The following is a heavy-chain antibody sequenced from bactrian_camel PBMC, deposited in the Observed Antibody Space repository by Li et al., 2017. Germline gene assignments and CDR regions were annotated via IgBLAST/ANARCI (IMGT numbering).Heavy chain of an antibody. CDR2: IWSDGTTS. V-gene: IGHV3S6*01. J-gene: IGHJ4*01. CDR1: GFTFSSYY. Sequence: HVQLVESGGGLVQPGGSLRFSCAASGFTFSSYYINWVRQAPGKGLEWVSGIWSDGTTSYYADSVKGRFTISRDNAKDTVYLQMNDLKPEDTAVYFCAAQRNEARCYAGSWYPASAAGGYWGQGTQVTVS. D-gene: IGHD3*01. CDR3: AAQRNEARCYAGSWYPASAAGGY.